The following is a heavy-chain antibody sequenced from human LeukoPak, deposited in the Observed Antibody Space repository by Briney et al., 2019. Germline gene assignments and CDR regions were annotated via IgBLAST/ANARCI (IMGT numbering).Heavy chain of an antibody. CDR2: IHYSGST. J-gene: IGHJ4*02. D-gene: IGHD4-23*01. CDR3: ARQNTLVAHFDY. V-gene: IGHV4-61*01. CDR1: GGSVTSGSYY. Sequence: PSETLSLTCTVSGGSVTSGSYYWNWIRQPPGKGLEWIGYIHYSGSTNYNPSLKSRVTISLDTSKNQFSLQLISGTAADTAVYYCARQNTLVAHFDYWGQGTLVTVSS.